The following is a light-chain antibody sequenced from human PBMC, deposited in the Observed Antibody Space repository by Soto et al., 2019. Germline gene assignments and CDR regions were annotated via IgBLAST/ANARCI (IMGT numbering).Light chain of an antibody. CDR3: SSYTNIRSYV. J-gene: IGLJ1*01. V-gene: IGLV2-14*01. CDR2: EVS. Sequence: QSALTQPASVSGSPGQSITISCTGTSSDVGGYNFVSWYQQHPGKAPKAIIYEVSNRPSGVSNRFSGSKSGNTASLTISGLQAEDEADYYCSSYTNIRSYVFGTGTKLTVL. CDR1: SSDVGGYNF.